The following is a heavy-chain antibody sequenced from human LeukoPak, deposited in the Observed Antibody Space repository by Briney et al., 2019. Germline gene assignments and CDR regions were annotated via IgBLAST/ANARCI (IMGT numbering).Heavy chain of an antibody. V-gene: IGHV4-39*01. CDR1: GDSINSNSYH. J-gene: IGHJ5*02. D-gene: IGHD3-16*01. CDR3: ARPHLTWRVEYFDP. Sequence: PSETLSLTCTVSGDSINSNSYHWGWIRQPPGKGLEWIGTVYSTGNTYYTPSLKSRVTISVDTSNNQFSLKLTSVTAADTAAYYCARPHLTWRVEYFDPWGQGTLVTVSS. CDR2: VYSTGNT.